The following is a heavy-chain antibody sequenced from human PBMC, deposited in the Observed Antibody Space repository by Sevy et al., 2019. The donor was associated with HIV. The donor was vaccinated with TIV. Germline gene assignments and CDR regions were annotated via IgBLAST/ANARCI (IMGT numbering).Heavy chain of an antibody. CDR2: IHSGGKI. J-gene: IGHJ6*02. CDR1: GFTFDNYA. V-gene: IGHV3-23*01. D-gene: IGHD2-15*01. Sequence: GGSLRLSCAASGFTFDNYAMTWVRQAPGKGPEWVSVIHSGGKISYADSVQGRFTISRDNSKNTLYLQMNSLRAEDTAVYYCAREDIVLGEDNYYGIDVWGQGTTVTVSS. CDR3: AREDIVLGEDNYYGIDV.